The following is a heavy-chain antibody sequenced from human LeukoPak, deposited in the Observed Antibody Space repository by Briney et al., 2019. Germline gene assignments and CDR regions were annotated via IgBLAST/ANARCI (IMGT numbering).Heavy chain of an antibody. CDR1: GFDFSSHW. Sequence: GGSLRLSCEASGFDFSSHWMHWVRQAPGKGLGWISNIRGDGSLLGYADSVKGRFTVSRDNAKNTLFLHMTSLRAEDTAVYYCARDEVGAPPIDYWGQGALVTVSS. CDR2: IRGDGSLL. D-gene: IGHD1-26*01. V-gene: IGHV3-74*01. J-gene: IGHJ4*02. CDR3: ARDEVGAPPIDY.